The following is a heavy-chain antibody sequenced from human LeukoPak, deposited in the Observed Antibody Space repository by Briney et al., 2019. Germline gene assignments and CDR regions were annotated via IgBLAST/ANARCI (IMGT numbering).Heavy chain of an antibody. J-gene: IGHJ5*02. CDR2: ISSSSSYI. Sequence: GGSLRLSCAASGFTFSSYSMNWVRQAPGKGLEWVSSISSSSSYIYYADSVKGRFTISRDNSKNTLYLQMNSLRAEDTAVYYCAKGSEYSSSWYRYNWFDPWGQGTLVTVSS. D-gene: IGHD6-13*01. CDR1: GFTFSSYS. CDR3: AKGSEYSSSWYRYNWFDP. V-gene: IGHV3-21*04.